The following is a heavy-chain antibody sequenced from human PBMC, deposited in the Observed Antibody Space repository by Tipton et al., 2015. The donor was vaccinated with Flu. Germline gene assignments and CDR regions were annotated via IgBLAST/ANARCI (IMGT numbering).Heavy chain of an antibody. J-gene: IGHJ2*01. V-gene: IGHV4-30-2*01. CDR2: IYHSGST. CDR1: GASISSGGYS. CDR3: GAVTPGHWYFDL. D-gene: IGHD4-17*01. Sequence: TLSLTCSVSGASISSGGYSWSWIRQPPGKGLEWIGNIYHSGSTNYNPSLKSRVTISTDASKNQFSLTLTSVTAADTAVYYCGAVTPGHWYFDLWGRGTLVTVSS.